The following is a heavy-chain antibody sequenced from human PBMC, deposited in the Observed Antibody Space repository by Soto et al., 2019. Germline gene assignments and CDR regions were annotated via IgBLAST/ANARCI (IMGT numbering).Heavy chain of an antibody. J-gene: IGHJ6*02. Sequence: ASVKVSCKASGYTFTSYGISWVRQAPGQGLEWMGWISAYNGNTNYAQKLQGRVTMTTDTSTSTAYMELRSLRSDDTAVYYCARGDSTDCSNGVCSFFYNHDMDVWGQGTTVTVSS. CDR2: ISAYNGNT. CDR1: GYTFTSYG. D-gene: IGHD2-8*01. CDR3: ARGDSTDCSNGVCSFFYNHDMDV. V-gene: IGHV1-18*04.